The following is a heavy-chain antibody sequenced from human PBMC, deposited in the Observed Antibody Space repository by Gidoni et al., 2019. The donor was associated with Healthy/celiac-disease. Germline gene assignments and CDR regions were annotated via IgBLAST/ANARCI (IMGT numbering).Heavy chain of an antibody. D-gene: IGHD2-15*01. CDR2: IFTNDEK. V-gene: IGHV2-26*01. CDR1: GSSLSHARMG. Sequence: QVTFKQSGPVLVKPTETLTLTCTVPGSSLSHARMGVSWIRQPPGKALEWLAHIFTNDEKSYSTSLNSRLTITKDTSKSQVVLTMTNMDPVDTATYYCALGGGPGYYYYGMDVWGQGTTVTVSS. J-gene: IGHJ6*02. CDR3: ALGGGPGYYYYGMDV.